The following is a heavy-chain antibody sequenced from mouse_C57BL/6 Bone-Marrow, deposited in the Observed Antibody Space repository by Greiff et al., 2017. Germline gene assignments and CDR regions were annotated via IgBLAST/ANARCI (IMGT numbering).Heavy chain of an antibody. CDR2: IDPSDSYT. D-gene: IGHD2-3*01. CDR3: ARSGWFYAMDY. J-gene: IGHJ4*01. Sequence: QVQLQQPGAELVKPGASVKLSCKASGYTFTSYWMQWVKQRPGQGLEWIGEIDPSDSYTNYNQKFKGKATLTVDTSSSTAYMQLSSLTSEDSAVYYCARSGWFYAMDYWGQGTSVTVSS. V-gene: IGHV1-50*01. CDR1: GYTFTSYW.